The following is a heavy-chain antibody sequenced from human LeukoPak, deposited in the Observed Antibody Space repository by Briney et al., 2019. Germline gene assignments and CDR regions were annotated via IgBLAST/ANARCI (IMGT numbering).Heavy chain of an antibody. D-gene: IGHD6-19*01. J-gene: IGHJ4*02. CDR2: ISWDGGST. CDR1: GFTFDDYA. Sequence: GGSLRLSCAASGFTFDDYAMHWVRQAPGKGLEWVSLISWDGGSTYYADSVKGRFTISRDNSKNSLYLQMNSLRAEDTALYYCAKDRAEQSYYFDYWGQGTLVTVSS. CDR3: AKDRAEQSYYFDY. V-gene: IGHV3-43D*03.